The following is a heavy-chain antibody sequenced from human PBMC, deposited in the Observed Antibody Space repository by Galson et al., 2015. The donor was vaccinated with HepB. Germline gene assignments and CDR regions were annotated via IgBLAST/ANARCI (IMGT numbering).Heavy chain of an antibody. D-gene: IGHD5-18*01. Sequence: SVKVSCKASGYTFTGYYMHWVRQAPGQGLEWMGWINPNSGGTNYAQKFQGRVTMTRDTSISTAYMELSRLRSDDTAVYYCARGPTWIQLWGDYWGQGTLVTVSS. CDR2: INPNSGGT. J-gene: IGHJ4*02. V-gene: IGHV1-2*02. CDR3: ARGPTWIQLWGDY. CDR1: GYTFTGYY.